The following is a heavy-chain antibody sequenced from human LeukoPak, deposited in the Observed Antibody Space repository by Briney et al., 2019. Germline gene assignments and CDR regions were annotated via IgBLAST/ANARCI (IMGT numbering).Heavy chain of an antibody. D-gene: IGHD3-22*01. CDR2: ISSSGSTI. CDR1: GFTFSSYE. Sequence: GGSLRLSCAASGFTFSSYEMNWVRQAPGKGLEWVSYISSSGSTIYYADSVKGRFTISRDNAKNSLYLQMNSLRAKDTAVYYCAREFGSDDSSGYYQYYYYYYMDVWGKGTTVTISS. J-gene: IGHJ6*03. CDR3: AREFGSDDSSGYYQYYYYYYMDV. V-gene: IGHV3-48*03.